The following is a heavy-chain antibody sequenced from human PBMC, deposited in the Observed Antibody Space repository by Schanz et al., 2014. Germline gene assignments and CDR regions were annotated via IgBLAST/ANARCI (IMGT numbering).Heavy chain of an antibody. D-gene: IGHD4-17*01. V-gene: IGHV1-46*01. CDR1: GYIFGSHG. CDR3: ARAPVTVGPYHYYMDV. CDR2: INPSSGTT. Sequence: QVQLVQSGGEVKKPGASVKVSCKASGYIFGSHGMTWVRQAPGQGLEWMGKINPSSGTTRIAQNFQGRLTVTRDTSTSTVNMELSSLRSEDTAVYYCARAPVTVGPYHYYMDVWGKGTTVTVSS. J-gene: IGHJ6*03.